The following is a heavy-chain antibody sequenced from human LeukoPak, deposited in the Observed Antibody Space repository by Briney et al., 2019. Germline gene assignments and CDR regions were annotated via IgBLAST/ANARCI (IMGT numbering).Heavy chain of an antibody. CDR3: ARGQGGSSHYYDRGTYYFDY. J-gene: IGHJ4*02. CDR2: IYYSGST. V-gene: IGHV4-39*07. CDR1: GGSISSSSYY. Sequence: SETLSLTCTVSGGSISSSSYYWGWIRQPPGKGLEWIGSIYYSGSTYYNPSLKSRVTISVDTSKNQFSLKLSSVTAADTAVYYCARGQGGSSHYYDRGTYYFDYWGQGTLVTVSS. D-gene: IGHD3-22*01.